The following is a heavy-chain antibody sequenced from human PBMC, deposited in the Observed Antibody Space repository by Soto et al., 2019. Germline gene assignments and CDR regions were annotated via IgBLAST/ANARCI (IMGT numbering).Heavy chain of an antibody. J-gene: IGHJ4*02. V-gene: IGHV1-24*01. D-gene: IGHD3-22*01. CDR3: ATVTLNRYDSSGYYYDWDY. CDR1: GYTLTELS. CDR2: FDPEDGET. Sequence: ASVKVSCKVSGYTLTELSMHWVRQAPGKGLEWMGGFDPEDGETIYAQKFQGRVTMTEDTSTDTAHMELSSLRSEDTAVYYCATVTLNRYDSSGYYYDWDYWGQGTLVTVSS.